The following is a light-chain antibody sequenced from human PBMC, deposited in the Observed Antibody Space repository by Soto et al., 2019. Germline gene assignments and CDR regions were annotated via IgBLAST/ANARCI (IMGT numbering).Light chain of an antibody. CDR3: QTWDTGARVV. CDR2: LSSDGSH. V-gene: IGLV4-69*01. Sequence: QAVVTQSPSASASLGASVKLTCTLSSGHSSYAIAWHQQQPEKGPRYLMKLSSDGSHSKGDGIPDRFSGSSSGAECYLTISSLQSEDEADYYCQTWDTGARVVFGGGTKLTVL. J-gene: IGLJ2*01. CDR1: SGHSSYA.